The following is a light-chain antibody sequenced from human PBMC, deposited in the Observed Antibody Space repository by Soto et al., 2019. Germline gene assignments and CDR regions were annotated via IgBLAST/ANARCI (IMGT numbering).Light chain of an antibody. CDR3: QQYGSSPWT. J-gene: IGKJ1*01. CDR2: GAS. V-gene: IGKV3-20*01. CDR1: QSVSSSY. Sequence: EIVMTQFPATLSVSPGGRATLSCRASQSVSSSYLAWYQQKPGQAPRLLIYGASSRATGIPDRFSGSGSGTDFTLTISRLEPEDFAVYYCQQYGSSPWTFGQGTKVDI.